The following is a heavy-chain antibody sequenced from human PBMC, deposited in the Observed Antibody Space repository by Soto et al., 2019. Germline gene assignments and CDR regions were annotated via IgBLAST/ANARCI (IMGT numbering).Heavy chain of an antibody. CDR1: GYTFTSYD. Sequence: QVQLVQSGAEVKKPGASVKVSCKASGYTFTSYDINWVRQATGQGLEWMGWMNPNSGNTGYAQKFQGRVTMTRNTSISTAYMELSSLRSEDTAVYYCARAIVLVPAAKAGWFDPWGQGTLVTVSS. CDR2: MNPNSGNT. D-gene: IGHD2-2*01. CDR3: ARAIVLVPAAKAGWFDP. V-gene: IGHV1-8*01. J-gene: IGHJ5*02.